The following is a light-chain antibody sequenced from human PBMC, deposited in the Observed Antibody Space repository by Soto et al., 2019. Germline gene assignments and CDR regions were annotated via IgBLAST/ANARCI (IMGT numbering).Light chain of an antibody. CDR2: DVS. CDR3: CSYAGNSLWV. CDR1: NSDVGGYNY. Sequence: QSALTQPRSVSGSPGQSVTISCTGTNSDVGGYNYVSWYQQHPGKAPKLVIYDVSKRPSGVPDRFSGSKSGNTASLTISVLQAEDDAHYYCCSYAGNSLWVFGGGTKLTVL. J-gene: IGLJ3*02. V-gene: IGLV2-11*01.